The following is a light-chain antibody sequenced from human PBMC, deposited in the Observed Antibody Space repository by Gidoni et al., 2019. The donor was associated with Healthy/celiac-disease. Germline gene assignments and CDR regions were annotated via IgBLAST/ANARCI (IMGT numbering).Light chain of an antibody. CDR3: QQSYSTPPSYT. J-gene: IGKJ2*01. Sequence: DIQMTQSPSSLSASVGDIVTITCRASQSITSYLNWYQQRPGKAPKLLIYAASSLQSGVPSRFSGSGSGTDFTLTISSLQPEDFATYYCQQSYSTPPSYTFGQXTKLEIK. CDR2: AAS. CDR1: QSITSY. V-gene: IGKV1-39*01.